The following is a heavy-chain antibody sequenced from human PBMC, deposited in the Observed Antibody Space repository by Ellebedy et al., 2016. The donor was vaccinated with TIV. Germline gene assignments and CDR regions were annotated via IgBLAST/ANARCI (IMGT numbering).Heavy chain of an antibody. CDR2: TNPNSGGT. D-gene: IGHD5-18*01. Sequence: AASVKVSCKASGYRLTGPYIHWVRQAPGQGLEGMGWTNPNSGGTNFAQKFQGRVTMTTDTSRSTAYMELSRLRSDDTAVYYCAGGRGYRDWGQGTLVTVSS. CDR3: AGGRGYRD. V-gene: IGHV1-2*02. CDR1: GYRLTGPY. J-gene: IGHJ4*02.